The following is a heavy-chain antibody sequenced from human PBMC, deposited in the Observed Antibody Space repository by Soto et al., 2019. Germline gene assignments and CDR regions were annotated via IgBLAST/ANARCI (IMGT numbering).Heavy chain of an antibody. D-gene: IGHD5-18*01. V-gene: IGHV1-18*04. CDR3: ARDPPRRYSYGQGLDY. J-gene: IGHJ4*02. Sequence: HVQLVQSGAEVKKPGASVKVSCKASGYTFTSYGISWVRQAPGQGLEWMGWISTYNGNTNYAQKLQGRVTMTTDTPTSTAYMEVRSLRSDDTAVYYCARDPPRRYSYGQGLDYWGQGTLVTVSS. CDR1: GYTFTSYG. CDR2: ISTYNGNT.